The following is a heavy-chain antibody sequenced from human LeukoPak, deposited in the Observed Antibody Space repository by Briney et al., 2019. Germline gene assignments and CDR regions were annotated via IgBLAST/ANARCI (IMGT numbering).Heavy chain of an antibody. D-gene: IGHD3-22*01. CDR2: ISWDGGTT. V-gene: IGHV3-43*02. J-gene: IGHJ5*02. CDR3: AKDYDSSGSLGH. CDR1: GFTFSSYA. Sequence: PGGSLRLSCAASGFTFSSYAMSWVRQAPGKGLEWVSLISWDGGTTYYADSVKGRFTISRDNSKNSLYLQMNSLRIEDTAFYYCAKDYDSSGSLGHWGQGTLVTVSS.